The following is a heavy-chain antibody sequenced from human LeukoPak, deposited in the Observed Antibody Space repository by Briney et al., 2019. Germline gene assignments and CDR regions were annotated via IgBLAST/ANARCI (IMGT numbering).Heavy chain of an antibody. CDR1: GYTFTSYG. D-gene: IGHD6-13*01. CDR3: ARDGGHSSSWFWGGYYYGMDV. Sequence: ASVKVSCKASGYTFTSYGISWVRQAPGQGLEWMGWISAYNGNTNYAQKLQGRVTMTTDTSTSTAYMELRSLRSDDTAVYYCARDGGHSSSWFWGGYYYGMDVWGQGTTVTVSS. V-gene: IGHV1-18*01. CDR2: ISAYNGNT. J-gene: IGHJ6*02.